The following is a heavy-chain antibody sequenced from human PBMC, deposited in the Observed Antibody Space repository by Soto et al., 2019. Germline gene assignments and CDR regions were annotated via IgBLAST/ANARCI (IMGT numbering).Heavy chain of an antibody. CDR3: ARALGIVGATFDY. V-gene: IGHV4-34*01. Sequence: PSETLTLTCAVYGGSFSAYSWSWIRQPPGKGLAWIGEITHSGGTSYNPSLKSRVTISVDTSKSQFSLKLSSVTAADTAVYYCARALGIVGATFDYWGQGTLVTVS. CDR1: GGSFSAYS. J-gene: IGHJ4*02. D-gene: IGHD1-26*01. CDR2: ITHSGGT.